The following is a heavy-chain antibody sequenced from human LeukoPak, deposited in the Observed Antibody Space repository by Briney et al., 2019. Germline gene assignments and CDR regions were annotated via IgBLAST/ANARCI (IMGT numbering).Heavy chain of an antibody. J-gene: IGHJ5*02. CDR3: ARGSLVVVAATTPLRFDP. Sequence: SETLSLTCAVYGGPFSGYYWSWIRQPPGKGLEWIGEINHSGSTNYNPSLKSRVTISVDTSKNQFSLKLSSVTAADTAVYYCARGSLVVVAATTPLRFDPWGQGTLVTVSS. V-gene: IGHV4-34*01. CDR2: INHSGST. CDR1: GGPFSGYY. D-gene: IGHD2-15*01.